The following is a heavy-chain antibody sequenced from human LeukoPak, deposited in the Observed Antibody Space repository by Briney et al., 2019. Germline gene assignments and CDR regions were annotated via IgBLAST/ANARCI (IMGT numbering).Heavy chain of an antibody. Sequence: PSETLSLTCTVSGGSISTYYWSWLRQPPGKGLEWIGYIYYSGSTNYNPSLKSRVTISVDTSKNQFSLKLSSVTAADTAMYYCARDLANWGNWYFDLWGRGTLVTVSS. CDR2: IYYSGST. V-gene: IGHV4-59*01. CDR3: ARDLANWGNWYFDL. D-gene: IGHD7-27*01. J-gene: IGHJ2*01. CDR1: GGSISTYY.